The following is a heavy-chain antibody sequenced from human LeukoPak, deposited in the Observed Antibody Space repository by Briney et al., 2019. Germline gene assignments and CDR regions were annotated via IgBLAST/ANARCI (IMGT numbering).Heavy chain of an antibody. V-gene: IGHV4-59*08. Sequence: SETLSLTCTVSGGSISSYYWSWIRQPPGKGLEWIGYIYYSGSTNYNPSLKSRVTISVDTSKNQFSLRLRSVTAADTTVYYCARGRGIRYTRRGTFDIWGQGTMVTVSS. J-gene: IGHJ3*02. CDR1: GGSISSYY. CDR2: IYYSGST. CDR3: ARGRGIRYTRRGTFDI. D-gene: IGHD3-16*02.